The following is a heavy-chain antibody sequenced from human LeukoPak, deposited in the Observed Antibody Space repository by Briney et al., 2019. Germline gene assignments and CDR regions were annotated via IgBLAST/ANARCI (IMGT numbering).Heavy chain of an antibody. V-gene: IGHV3-23*01. CDR2: ISGSGGST. CDR3: AVDYDLLTSYYTDLGY. J-gene: IGHJ4*02. D-gene: IGHD3-9*01. CDR1: GFTFSSYS. Sequence: GGSLGLSCAASGFTFSSYSMSWVRQAPGKGLEWVSSISGSGGSTFYADSVKGRFTISRDNSKNTLFLQMNSLRAEDTAIYYCAVDYDLLTSYYTDLGYWGQGTLVTVSS.